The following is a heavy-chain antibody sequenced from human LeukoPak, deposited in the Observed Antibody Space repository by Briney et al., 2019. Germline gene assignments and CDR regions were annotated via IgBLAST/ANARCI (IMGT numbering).Heavy chain of an antibody. V-gene: IGHV3-23*03. D-gene: IGHD3-10*01. CDR2: IYSGGST. J-gene: IGHJ4*02. CDR3: AKDGMVRGVIIDYFDY. CDR1: GFTFGSYG. Sequence: GGSLRLSCIASGFTFGSYGMTWVRQAPGKGLEWVSVIYSGGSTFYADSVKGRFTISRDNSKNTLYLQMNSLRAEDTAVYYCAKDGMVRGVIIDYFDYWGQGTLVTVSS.